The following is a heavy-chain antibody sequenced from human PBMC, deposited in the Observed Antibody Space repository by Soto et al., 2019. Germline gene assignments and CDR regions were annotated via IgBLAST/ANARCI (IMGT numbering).Heavy chain of an antibody. V-gene: IGHV4-61*01. J-gene: IGHJ4*02. CDR3: ARSMFYSDGSNYSPFEY. CDR2: FYYTGSI. D-gene: IGHD3-22*01. Sequence: QVQLQESGPGLVKPSETLSPTSLSPGGPSVSGITTWSWTRKPPGKEREGFGYFYYTGSINYNPSFKSRVTIFIDASKNQFSLRLSSVTAADTAVYYCARSMFYSDGSNYSPFEYWGQGTLVTASS. CDR1: GGPSVSGITT.